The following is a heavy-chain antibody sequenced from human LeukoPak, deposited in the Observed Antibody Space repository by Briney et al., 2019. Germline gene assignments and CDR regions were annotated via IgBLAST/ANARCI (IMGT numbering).Heavy chain of an antibody. CDR3: AIQRGLDY. D-gene: IGHD3-22*01. CDR1: GFTFSSYS. J-gene: IGHJ4*02. Sequence: PGGSLRLSCAASGFTFSSYSMNWVRRAPGKGLEWVSSISSSSSYIYYADSLKGRFTISRDNAKNSLYLQMNSLRAEDTAVYYCAIQRGLDYWGQGTLVTVSS. V-gene: IGHV3-21*01. CDR2: ISSSSSYI.